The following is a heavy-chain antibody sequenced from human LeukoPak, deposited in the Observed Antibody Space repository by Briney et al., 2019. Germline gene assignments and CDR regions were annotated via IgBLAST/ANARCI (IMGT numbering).Heavy chain of an antibody. J-gene: IGHJ4*02. Sequence: ASVTVSCKASGYTFTGYYMHWVRQAPGQGLEWMGWINPNSGGTNYAQKVQGRVTMTRDTSISTAYMELSRLRSDDTALYYCASTHNLTGYSHWGQGTLVTVSS. V-gene: IGHV1-2*02. CDR3: ASTHNLTGYSH. D-gene: IGHD3-9*01. CDR1: GYTFTGYY. CDR2: INPNSGGT.